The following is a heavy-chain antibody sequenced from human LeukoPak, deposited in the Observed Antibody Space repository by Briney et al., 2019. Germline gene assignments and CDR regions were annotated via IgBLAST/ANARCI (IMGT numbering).Heavy chain of an antibody. D-gene: IGHD6-19*01. CDR2: INTSGSTI. CDR3: ARSWLAVAGPEY. Sequence: GGSLRLSCAAYGFTFSDYEMSWVRQAPGKGLEWVSYINTSGSTIYYADFVKGRFTIARDNAKNSLYLQMTTLRAEDTAVYYCARSWLAVAGPEYWGQGTLVTVSS. J-gene: IGHJ4*02. CDR1: GFTFSDYE. V-gene: IGHV3-48*03.